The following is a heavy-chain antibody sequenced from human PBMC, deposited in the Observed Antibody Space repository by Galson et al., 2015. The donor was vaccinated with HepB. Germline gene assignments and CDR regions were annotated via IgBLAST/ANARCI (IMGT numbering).Heavy chain of an antibody. CDR1: GFTFSSYA. J-gene: IGHJ4*02. CDR2: ISGSGGST. V-gene: IGHV3-23*01. CDR3: AKWGGGGIAAAGFDY. D-gene: IGHD6-13*01. Sequence: SLRLSCAASGFTFSSYAMSWVRQAPGKGLEWVSAISGSGGSTYYADSVKGRFTISRDNSKNTLYLQMNSLRAEDTAVYYCAKWGGGGIAAAGFDYWGQGTLVTVSS.